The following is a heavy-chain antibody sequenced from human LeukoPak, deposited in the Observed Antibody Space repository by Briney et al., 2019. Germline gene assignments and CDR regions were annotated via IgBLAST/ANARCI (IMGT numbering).Heavy chain of an antibody. J-gene: IGHJ4*02. CDR3: AKDLAGGNVPDS. CDR1: GFTFRDYG. V-gene: IGHV3-30*18. D-gene: IGHD2-8*02. Sequence: GGSLRLSCVGSGFTFRDYGMHWVRQAPGKGLEWVALMSFDGSDKYFADSVKGRFTISRDNSKNTLYLHMSNLRTADTALYYCAKDLAGGNVPDSWGQGTLVTVYS. CDR2: MSFDGSDK.